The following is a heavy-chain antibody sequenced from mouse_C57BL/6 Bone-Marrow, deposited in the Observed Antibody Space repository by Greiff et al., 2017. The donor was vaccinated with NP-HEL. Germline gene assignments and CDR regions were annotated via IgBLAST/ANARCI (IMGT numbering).Heavy chain of an antibody. D-gene: IGHD2-3*01. J-gene: IGHJ1*03. CDR2: IDPENGDT. CDR3: TSIYDGYYEYFDV. CDR1: GFNIKDDY. Sequence: EVKLVESGAELVRPGASVKLSCTASGFNIKDDYMHWVKQRPEQGLEWIGWIDPENGDTEYASKFQGKATITADTSSNTAYLQLSSLTSEDTAVYYCTSIYDGYYEYFDVWGTGTTVTVSS. V-gene: IGHV14-4*01.